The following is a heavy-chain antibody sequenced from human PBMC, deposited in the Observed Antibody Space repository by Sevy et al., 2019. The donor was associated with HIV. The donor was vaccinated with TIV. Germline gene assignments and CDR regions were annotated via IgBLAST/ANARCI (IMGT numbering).Heavy chain of an antibody. J-gene: IGHJ6*02. V-gene: IGHV3-23*01. Sequence: GGSLRLSCAASGFIFSNYPMSWVRHSPGKGLEWISDISAGGTTTYYADSVGGRFTSSRDNSKNTVSLQMNSLGAEDTAIYYCAKRYCSTITCYDDDFWNPYYFYGLDVWGQGISVTVSS. CDR1: GFIFSNYP. D-gene: IGHD2-2*01. CDR3: AKRYCSTITCYDDDFWNPYYFYGLDV. CDR2: ISAGGTTT.